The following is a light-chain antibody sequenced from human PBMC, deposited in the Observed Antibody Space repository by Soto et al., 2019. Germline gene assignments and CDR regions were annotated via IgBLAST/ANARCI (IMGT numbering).Light chain of an antibody. CDR1: QSVSSY. Sequence: EIVLTQSPAALSLSPGERATLSCRASQSVSSYLAWYQQKPGQAPRLLIYDASNRATGIPARFSGSVSGTDFTLTISSREPEDFADYYCQQRSNWPLFDGGTNVEIK. J-gene: IGKJ4*01. CDR3: QQRSNWPL. V-gene: IGKV3-11*01. CDR2: DAS.